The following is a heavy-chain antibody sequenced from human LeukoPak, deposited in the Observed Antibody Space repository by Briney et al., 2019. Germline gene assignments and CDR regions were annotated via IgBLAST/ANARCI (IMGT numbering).Heavy chain of an antibody. V-gene: IGHV1-8*03. D-gene: IGHD2-2*01. CDR1: GYTFTSYD. CDR3: ARFIVPAANDAFDI. J-gene: IGHJ3*02. Sequence: ASVKVSCKASGYTFTSYDINWVRQATGQGLEWMGWMNPNSGNTGYAQKFQGRVTITRNTSISTAYMELSSLRSEDTAVYYCARFIVPAANDAFDIWGQGTMVTVSS. CDR2: MNPNSGNT.